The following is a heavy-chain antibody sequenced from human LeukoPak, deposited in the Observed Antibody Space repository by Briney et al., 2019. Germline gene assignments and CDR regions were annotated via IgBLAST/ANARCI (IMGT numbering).Heavy chain of an antibody. CDR2: IYPGDSDT. D-gene: IGHD2-21*01. CDR1: RYNFINYW. J-gene: IGHJ4*02. V-gene: IGHV5-51*01. Sequence: GESLKISCQASRYNFINYWIGWVRQMPGKGLEWMGIIYPGDSDTKYSPSFQGQVTISADKSINTAYLQWSSLKASDTAMYYCARLASNSPNYFDYWGQGTLVTVSS. CDR3: ARLASNSPNYFDY.